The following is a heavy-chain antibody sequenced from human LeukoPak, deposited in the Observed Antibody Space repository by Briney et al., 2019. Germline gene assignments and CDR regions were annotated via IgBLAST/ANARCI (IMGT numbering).Heavy chain of an antibody. CDR3: AKDDYYDSSGYYSYFDY. CDR2: ISGSGGST. J-gene: IGHJ4*02. D-gene: IGHD3-22*01. V-gene: IGHV3-23*01. Sequence: PGGSLRLSCAASGFTFSSYAMSWVRQAPGKGLEWVSAISGSGGSTYYADSVKGRFTISRDNSKSTLYLQMNSLRAEDTAVYYCAKDDYYDSSGYYSYFDYWGQGTLVTVSS. CDR1: GFTFSSYA.